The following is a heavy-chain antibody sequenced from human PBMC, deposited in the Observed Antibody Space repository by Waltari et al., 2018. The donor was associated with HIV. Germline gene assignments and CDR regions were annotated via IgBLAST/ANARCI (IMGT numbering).Heavy chain of an antibody. J-gene: IGHJ5*02. CDR3: ARGPSSGWSWFDP. D-gene: IGHD6-19*01. V-gene: IGHV3-21*01. CDR2: IGSLQNFI. CDR1: GFRFSDYN. Sequence: SCAASGFRFSDYNMNWVRQGPGKGLEWVASIGSLQNFIHYADSVKGRFTVSRDNAKNSLYLQMNSLTAEDTAVYYCARGPSSGWSWFDPWGQGTLVTVSS.